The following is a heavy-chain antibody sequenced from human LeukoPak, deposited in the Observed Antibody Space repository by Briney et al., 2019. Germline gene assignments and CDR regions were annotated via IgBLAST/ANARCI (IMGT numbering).Heavy chain of an antibody. Sequence: GASVKVSCKASGYTFTGYNIHWVRQAPGQGLKWMGWINPNGGVTNYPQKFQGRVTLTRDTSITTAYMDLSRLTSDDTAVYYCVRDVHNWNDDYWGQGTLVTASS. CDR1: GYTFTGYN. D-gene: IGHD1-1*01. J-gene: IGHJ4*02. CDR3: VRDVHNWNDDY. V-gene: IGHV1-2*02. CDR2: INPNGGVT.